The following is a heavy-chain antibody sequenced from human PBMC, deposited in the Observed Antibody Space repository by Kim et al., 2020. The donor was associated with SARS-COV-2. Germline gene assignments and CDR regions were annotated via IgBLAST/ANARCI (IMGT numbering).Heavy chain of an antibody. Sequence: ASVKVSCKASGYTFTSYAMHWVRQAPGQRLEWMGWINAGNGNTKYSQKFQGRVTITRDTSASTAYMELSSLRSEDTAVYYCARSKRGYGDNYGMDVWGQGTTVTVSS. V-gene: IGHV1-3*01. J-gene: IGHJ6*02. CDR1: GYTFTSYA. D-gene: IGHD4-17*01. CDR2: INAGNGNT. CDR3: ARSKRGYGDNYGMDV.